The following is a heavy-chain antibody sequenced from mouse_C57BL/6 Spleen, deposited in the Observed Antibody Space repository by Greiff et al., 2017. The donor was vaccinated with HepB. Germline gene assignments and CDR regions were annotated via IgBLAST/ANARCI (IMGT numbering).Heavy chain of an antibody. CDR2: INPSNGGT. CDR1: GYTFTSYW. Sequence: QVQLQQSGTELVKPGASVKLSCKASGYTFTSYWMHWVKQRPGQGLEWIGNINPSNGGTNYDEKFKSKATLTVDKSSSTAYMQLSSLTSEDSAVYYCARWPGSRYAMDYWGQGTSVTVSS. CDR3: ARWPGSRYAMDY. V-gene: IGHV1-53*01. D-gene: IGHD1-1*01. J-gene: IGHJ4*01.